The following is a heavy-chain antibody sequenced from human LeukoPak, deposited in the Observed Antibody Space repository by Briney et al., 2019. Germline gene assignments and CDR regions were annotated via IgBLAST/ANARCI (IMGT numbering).Heavy chain of an antibody. Sequence: GGSLRLSCAASGFTFSTYRMNWVRQAPGKGLEWVSCISSNSTYIYYADSVKGRFTTSRDNSKNTLYLQMNSLRAEDTAVYYCARSWGGLIVVAAFDYWGQGTLVTVSS. CDR3: ARSWGGLIVVAAFDY. D-gene: IGHD6-19*01. J-gene: IGHJ4*02. CDR1: GFTFSTYR. V-gene: IGHV3-21*01. CDR2: ISSNSTYI.